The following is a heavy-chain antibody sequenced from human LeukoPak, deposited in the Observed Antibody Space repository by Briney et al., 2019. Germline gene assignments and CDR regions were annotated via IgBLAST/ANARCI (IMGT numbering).Heavy chain of an antibody. Sequence: SETLSLTCTVSGGSISSSSNYWGWSRQPPGKGLEWIGSIYYSGNTYYSPSLKSRVTISVDTSKNQFSLTLSSVTAADTAVYYCARQSIATARGVRYHYGMDVWGQGTTVTVSS. CDR1: GGSISSSSNY. CDR3: ARQSIATARGVRYHYGMDV. CDR2: IYYSGNT. D-gene: IGHD3-10*01. V-gene: IGHV4-39*01. J-gene: IGHJ6*02.